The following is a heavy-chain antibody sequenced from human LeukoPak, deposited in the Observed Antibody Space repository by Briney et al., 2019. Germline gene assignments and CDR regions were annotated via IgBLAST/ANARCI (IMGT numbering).Heavy chain of an antibody. D-gene: IGHD3-3*01. CDR3: AREFEEYYDFWSGYWTFGY. V-gene: IGHV3-23*01. CDR1: GFMYTTYA. CDR2: ISGSGGRT. Sequence: GGSLRLSCAASGFMYTTYAMTWVRQAPGKGPEWASSISGSGGRTYYADSLKGRFTISRDNSKNTLYLQMNSLRAEDTAVYYCAREFEEYYDFWSGYWTFGYWGQGTLVTVSS. J-gene: IGHJ4*02.